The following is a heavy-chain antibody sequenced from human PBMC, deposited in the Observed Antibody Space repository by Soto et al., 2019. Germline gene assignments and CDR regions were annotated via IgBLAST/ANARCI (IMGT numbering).Heavy chain of an antibody. J-gene: IGHJ6*02. V-gene: IGHV3-21*01. D-gene: IGHD2-15*01. CDR1: GFTFSSYS. Sequence: EVQLVESGGGLVKPGGSLRLSCAASGFTFSSYSMNWVRQAPGKGLEWVSSISSSSSYIYYADSVKGRFTISRDNAKNSLYLQMNSLRAEDTAVYYCARFCSGGSCYSVTYYYYGMDVWGQGTTVTVSS. CDR3: ARFCSGGSCYSVTYYYYGMDV. CDR2: ISSSSSYI.